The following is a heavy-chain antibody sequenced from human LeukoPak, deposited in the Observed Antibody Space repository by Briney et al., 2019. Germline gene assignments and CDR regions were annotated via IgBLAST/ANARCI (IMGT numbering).Heavy chain of an antibody. CDR3: ARERPRGYSYSDGMDV. D-gene: IGHD5-18*01. CDR1: GFTFSSYA. J-gene: IGHJ6*02. CDR2: ISYDGSNK. Sequence: PGRSLRLSCAASGFTFSSYAMHWVRQAPGKGLEWVAVISYDGSNKYYADSVKGRFTISRDNSKNTLYLQMNSLRAEDTAVYYCARERPRGYSYSDGMDVWGQGTTVTVSS. V-gene: IGHV3-30-3*01.